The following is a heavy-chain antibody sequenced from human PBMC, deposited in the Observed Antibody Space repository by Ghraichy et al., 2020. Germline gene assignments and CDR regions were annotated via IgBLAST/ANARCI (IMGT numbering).Heavy chain of an antibody. CDR2: IYYSGST. J-gene: IGHJ4*02. CDR3: ARDGVGYDFDY. Sequence: SETLSLTCTVSGGSVSSGSYYWSWIRQPPGKGLEWIGYIYYSGSTNYNPSHKSRVTISVDTSKNQFSLKLSSVTAADTAVYYCARDGVGYDFDYWGQGTLVTVSS. CDR1: GGSVSSGSYY. V-gene: IGHV4-61*01. D-gene: IGHD2-8*01.